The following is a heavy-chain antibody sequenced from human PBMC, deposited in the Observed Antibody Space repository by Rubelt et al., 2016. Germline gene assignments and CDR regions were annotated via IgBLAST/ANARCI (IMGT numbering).Heavy chain of an antibody. J-gene: IGHJ4*02. CDR3: ARHQWLLHPFDY. D-gene: IGHD6-19*01. CDR2: VYSTGSP. CDR1: GGSVTYYY. V-gene: IGHV4-59*08. Sequence: QVQLQESGPGLVKPSETLSLTCTVSGGSVTYYYWSWVRQPPGKGLEWIGNVYSTGSPQYNPSFTGRVTISEDTSKNQVSRRLTSVTSADTAVYWCARHQWLLHPFDYWGQGTLVTVSS.